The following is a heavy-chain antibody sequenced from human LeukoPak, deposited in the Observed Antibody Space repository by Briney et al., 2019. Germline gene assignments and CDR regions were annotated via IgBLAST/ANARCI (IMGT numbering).Heavy chain of an antibody. CDR1: GFTFSAYA. CDR2: KIKIGSRT. D-gene: IGHD2-2*01. CDR3: AKDAEVVPAIREKDSGLDS. J-gene: IGHJ5*01. V-gene: IGHV3-23*05. Sequence: GRTLRLSCVPSGFTFSAYAMHWVREAPKRGRECGSGKIKIGSRTHYSASVKGRFTISRDNSNNILYLEMNNLRVEDTAVYFCAKDAEVVPAIREKDSGLDSWGQGTLVTVSS.